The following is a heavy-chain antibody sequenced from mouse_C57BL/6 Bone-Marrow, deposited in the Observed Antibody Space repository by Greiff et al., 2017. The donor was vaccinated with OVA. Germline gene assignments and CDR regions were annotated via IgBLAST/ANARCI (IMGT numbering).Heavy chain of an antibody. Sequence: VQLQQSGAELARPGASVKLSCKASGYTFTSYGISWVKQRTGQGLEWIGEIYPRSGNTYYNEKFKGKATLTADKSSSTAYMELRSLTSEDSAVDFCARSTGTGWFAYWGKGTLVTVSA. CDR2: IYPRSGNT. CDR3: ARSTGTGWFAY. V-gene: IGHV1-81*01. CDR1: GYTFTSYG. D-gene: IGHD4-1*02. J-gene: IGHJ3*01.